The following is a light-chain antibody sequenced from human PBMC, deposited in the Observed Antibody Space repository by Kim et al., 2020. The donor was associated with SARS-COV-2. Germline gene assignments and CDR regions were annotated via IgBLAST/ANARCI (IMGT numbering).Light chain of an antibody. Sequence: SSELTQDPAVSVALGQTVRITCQGDSLRSYYASWYQQKPGQTPVLVIYGKNNRPSGIPDRFSGSSSGNTASLTITGAQAEDEADYYCNYRDSSGNMLFGG. J-gene: IGLJ2*01. CDR3: NYRDSSGNML. V-gene: IGLV3-19*01. CDR1: SLRSYY. CDR2: GKN.